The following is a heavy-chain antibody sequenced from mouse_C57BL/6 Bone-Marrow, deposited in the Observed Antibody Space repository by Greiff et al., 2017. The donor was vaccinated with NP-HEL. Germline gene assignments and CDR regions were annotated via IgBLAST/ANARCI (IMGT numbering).Heavy chain of an antibody. V-gene: IGHV1-19*01. J-gene: IGHJ4*01. CDR1: GYTFTDYY. D-gene: IGHD1-1*01. Sequence: VQLKQSGPVLVKPGALVKMSCKASGYTFTDYYMNWVKQSHGKSLEWIGVINPYNGGTSYNQKFKGKATLTVDKSSSTAYMELNSLTSEDSAVYYCARWGYYGSSPYAMDYWGQGTSVTVSS. CDR2: INPYNGGT. CDR3: ARWGYYGSSPYAMDY.